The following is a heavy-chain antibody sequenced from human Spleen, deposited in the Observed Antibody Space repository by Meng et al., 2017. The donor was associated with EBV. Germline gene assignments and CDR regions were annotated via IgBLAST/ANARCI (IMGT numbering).Heavy chain of an antibody. D-gene: IGHD2-21*01. V-gene: IGHV1-2*04. CDR3: ARADVAAGQKLAFYFDY. CDR1: GYTFTDYY. J-gene: IGHJ4*02. Sequence: QVQLVQSGAEVTKPGASVKLACNVSGYTFTDYYLHWVRQAPGQGLEWRGWINPDSGTTNYAQKFQGWVTMTRDTSIKTAHMEVSSLGSDDTALYYCARADVAAGQKLAFYFDYWGQGTLVTVSS. CDR2: INPDSGTT.